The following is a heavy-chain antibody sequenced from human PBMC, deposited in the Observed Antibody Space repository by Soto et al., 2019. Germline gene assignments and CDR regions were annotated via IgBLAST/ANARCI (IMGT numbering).Heavy chain of an antibody. Sequence: GGSLRLSCAASGFTFSNYGMHWVRQAPGKGLEWVAIIWHDGNNKYYADSVRGRFIISRDNSKNRLYLQMNSLRAEDTAVYYCASDLVGASDSYGLDVWGQGTPVTVSS. CDR2: IWHDGNNK. V-gene: IGHV3-33*01. D-gene: IGHD1-26*01. J-gene: IGHJ6*02. CDR3: ASDLVGASDSYGLDV. CDR1: GFTFSNYG.